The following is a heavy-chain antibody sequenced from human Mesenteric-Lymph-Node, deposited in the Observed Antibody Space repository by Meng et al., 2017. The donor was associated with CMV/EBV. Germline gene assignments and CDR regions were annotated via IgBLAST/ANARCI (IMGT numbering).Heavy chain of an antibody. CDR1: GYTLTSYD. CDR3: ARGPSYDILTGLYAFDI. Sequence: ASVKVSCKASGYTLTSYDINWVRQATGQGLEWMGWMNPNSGNTAYAQKFQGRVTMTRNTSISTAYMELSSLRSEDTAVYYCARGPSYDILTGLYAFDIWGQGTMVTVSS. V-gene: IGHV1-8*01. J-gene: IGHJ3*02. CDR2: MNPNSGNT. D-gene: IGHD3-9*01.